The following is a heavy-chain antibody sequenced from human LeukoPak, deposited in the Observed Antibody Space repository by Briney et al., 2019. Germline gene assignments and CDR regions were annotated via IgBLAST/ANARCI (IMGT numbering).Heavy chain of an antibody. D-gene: IGHD5-12*01. V-gene: IGHV4-59*01. CDR3: ARVSYRGGYDSDYYYGMDV. CDR2: IYCSGST. Sequence: SETLSLTCTVYGGSISSYYWSWIRQPPGKGLEWIGYIYCSGSTNYNPSLKSRVTISVDTSKNQFSLKLSSVTAADTAVYYCARVSYRGGYDSDYYYGMDVWGQGTTVTVSS. J-gene: IGHJ6*02. CDR1: GGSISSYY.